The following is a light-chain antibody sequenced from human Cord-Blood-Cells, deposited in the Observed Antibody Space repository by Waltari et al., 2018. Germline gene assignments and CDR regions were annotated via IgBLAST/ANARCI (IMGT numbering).Light chain of an antibody. CDR2: EGS. CDR3: CSYAGSSTLV. V-gene: IGLV2-23*01. J-gene: IGLJ3*02. CDR1: SSDVGSYNL. Sequence: QSALTQPASVSGSPGQSITISCTRTSSDVGSYNLVSWYQQHPGKAPNLMIYEGSKRPSGVSNRFSGSKSGNTASLTISGLQAEDEADYYCCSYAGSSTLVFGGGTKLTVL.